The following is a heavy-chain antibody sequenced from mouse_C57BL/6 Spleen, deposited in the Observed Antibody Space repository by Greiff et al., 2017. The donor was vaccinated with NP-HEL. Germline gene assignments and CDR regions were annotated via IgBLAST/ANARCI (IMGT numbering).Heavy chain of an antibody. CDR3: ARIGLARYFDV. CDR1: GYTFTSYW. V-gene: IGHV1-52*01. Sequence: QVQLKQPGAELVRPGSSVKLSCKASGYTFTSYWMHWVKQRPIQGLEWIGNIDPSDSETHYNQKFKDKATLTVDKSSSTAYMQLSSLTSEDSAVYYCARIGLARYFDVWGTGTTVTVSS. D-gene: IGHD4-1*01. J-gene: IGHJ1*03. CDR2: IDPSDSET.